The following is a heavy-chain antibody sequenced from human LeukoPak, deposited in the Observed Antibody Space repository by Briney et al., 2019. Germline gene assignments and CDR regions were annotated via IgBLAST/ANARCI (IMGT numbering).Heavy chain of an antibody. Sequence: ASVKVPCKASGYTFTGYYMHWVRQAPGQGLEWMGWINPNSGGTNYAQKFQGRVTMTRDTSISTAYMELSRLRSDDTAVYYCARGNYYDSSGYYPEAFDIWGQGTMVTVSS. CDR2: INPNSGGT. D-gene: IGHD3-22*01. V-gene: IGHV1-2*02. CDR3: ARGNYYDSSGYYPEAFDI. CDR1: GYTFTGYY. J-gene: IGHJ3*02.